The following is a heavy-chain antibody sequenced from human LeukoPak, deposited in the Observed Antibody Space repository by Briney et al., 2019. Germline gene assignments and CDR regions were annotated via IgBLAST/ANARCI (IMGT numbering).Heavy chain of an antibody. Sequence: GASVKVSCKASGGTFSSYAISWVRQAPGQGLEWMGRIIPILGIANYAQKFQGRVTITADKSTSTAYMELSSLRSEDTAVYYCARDRVASHVYNWFGPWGQGTLVTVSS. CDR3: ARDRVASHVYNWFGP. CDR2: IIPILGIA. CDR1: GGTFSSYA. D-gene: IGHD2-15*01. J-gene: IGHJ5*02. V-gene: IGHV1-69*04.